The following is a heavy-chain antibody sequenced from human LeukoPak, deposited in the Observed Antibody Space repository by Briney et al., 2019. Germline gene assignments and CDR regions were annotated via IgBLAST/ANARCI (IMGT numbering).Heavy chain of an antibody. Sequence: GGSLRLSCAASGFTFSSYAMSWVRQAPGKGLEWVSVISGGSNTYYADSVKGRFTISRDNSKNTLYLQMNSLRADDTAVYYCAKDTTWIQLYFDDWGQGTLVTVSS. D-gene: IGHD5-18*01. J-gene: IGHJ4*02. CDR2: ISGGSNT. CDR1: GFTFSSYA. V-gene: IGHV3-23*01. CDR3: AKDTTWIQLYFDD.